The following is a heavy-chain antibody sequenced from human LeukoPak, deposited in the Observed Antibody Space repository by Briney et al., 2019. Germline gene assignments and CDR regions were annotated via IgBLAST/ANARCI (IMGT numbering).Heavy chain of an antibody. V-gene: IGHV1-69*05. CDR3: ARSIRYFDWHGERILLDAFDI. D-gene: IGHD3-9*01. J-gene: IGHJ3*02. CDR2: IIPIFGTA. Sequence: SVXXXCKASGGTFSSYAXSWVRQXPXQGLEWMGXIIPIFGTANYAQKFQGRVTITTDESTSTAYMELSSLRSEDTAVYYCARSIRYFDWHGERILLDAFDIWGQGTMVTVSS. CDR1: GGTFSSYA.